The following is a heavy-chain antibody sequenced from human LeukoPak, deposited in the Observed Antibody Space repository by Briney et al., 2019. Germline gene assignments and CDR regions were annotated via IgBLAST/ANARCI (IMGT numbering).Heavy chain of an antibody. V-gene: IGHV3-38-3*01. D-gene: IGHD5-12*01. Sequence: GGSLRLSCAASGFTVSSNEMSWVRQAPGKGLEWVSSISGGSTYYSDSRKGRFTISRDNSKNTLHLQMNSLKAEDTAVYYCAKSGYSGYDFDYWGQGTLVTVSS. CDR2: ISGGST. CDR3: AKSGYSGYDFDY. J-gene: IGHJ4*02. CDR1: GFTVSSNE.